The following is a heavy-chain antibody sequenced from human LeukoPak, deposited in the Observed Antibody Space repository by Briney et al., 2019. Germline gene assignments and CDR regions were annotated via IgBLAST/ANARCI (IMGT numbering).Heavy chain of an antibody. V-gene: IGHV3-30*03. CDR1: GFTFSSYG. D-gene: IGHD3-10*01. J-gene: IGHJ4*02. CDR3: TTDPPLELWFGELFQWD. CDR2: ISYDGSNK. Sequence: GGSLRLSCAASGFTFSSYGMHWVRQAPGKGLEWVAVISYDGSNKYYADSVKGRFTISRDNSKNTLYLQMNSLRAEDTAVYYCTTDPPLELWFGELFQWDWGQGTLVTVFS.